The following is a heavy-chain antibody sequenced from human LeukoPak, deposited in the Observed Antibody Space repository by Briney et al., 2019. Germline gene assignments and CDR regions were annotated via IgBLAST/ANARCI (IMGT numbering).Heavy chain of an antibody. J-gene: IGHJ4*02. Sequence: GGSLRLSCAASGFAFRAYAMHWVRQAPGKGLEWLAVISNDGTIQYYADSVKGRFTISRDNSRNIMNLQTDSLRPEDTALYYCARAMVRGVIPYWGQGTLVTVSS. V-gene: IGHV3-30*04. CDR1: GFAFRAYA. CDR2: ISNDGTIQ. D-gene: IGHD3-10*01. CDR3: ARAMVRGVIPY.